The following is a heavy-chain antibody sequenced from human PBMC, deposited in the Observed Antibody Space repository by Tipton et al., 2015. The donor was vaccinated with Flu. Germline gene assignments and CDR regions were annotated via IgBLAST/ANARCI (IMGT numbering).Heavy chain of an antibody. V-gene: IGHV4-34*01. CDR1: GGSFSGYY. D-gene: IGHD1-26*01. CDR3: ARVGRELLNAFDI. Sequence: LRLSCAVYGGSFSGYYWSWIRQPPGKGLEWIGEINHSGSTNYNPSLKSRVTISVDTSKNQFSLKLSSVTAADTAEYYCARVGRELLNAFDIWGQGTMVTVSS. J-gene: IGHJ3*02. CDR2: INHSGST.